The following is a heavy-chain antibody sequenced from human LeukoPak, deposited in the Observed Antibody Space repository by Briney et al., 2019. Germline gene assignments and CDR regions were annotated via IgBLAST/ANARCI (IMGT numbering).Heavy chain of an antibody. CDR2: IYPDDSDT. J-gene: IGHJ6*03. CDR3: ARHGHCTNGVCYSNYYYYMDV. CDR1: GYSFTSYW. Sequence: GESLKISCKGSGYSFTSYWMGRVRQMPGKGLEWMGIIYPDDSDTRYSPSFEGQVIISVDKSISTAYLQWSSLKASDTATYYCARHGHCTNGVCYSNYYYYMDVWGKGTTVTVSS. D-gene: IGHD2-8*01. V-gene: IGHV5-51*01.